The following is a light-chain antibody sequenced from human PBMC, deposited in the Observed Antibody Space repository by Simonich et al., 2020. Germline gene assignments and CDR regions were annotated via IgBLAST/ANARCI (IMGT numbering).Light chain of an antibody. Sequence: QSALTQPASVSWSPGQSITISCTGTSSDVGGYNYVSWYQQHPGKAPKLMIYEVSKRPSGVPKRLSGSKSGNTASRTVSGLQAEDEADYYCSSYAGSNNYVVFGGGTKLTVL. CDR2: EVS. CDR3: SSYAGSNNYVV. J-gene: IGLJ2*01. CDR1: SSDVGGYNY. V-gene: IGLV2-8*01.